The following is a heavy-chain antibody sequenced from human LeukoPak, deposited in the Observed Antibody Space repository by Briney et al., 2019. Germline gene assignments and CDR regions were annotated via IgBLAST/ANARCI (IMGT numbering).Heavy chain of an antibody. CDR1: GGSISSYY. V-gene: IGHV4-59*01. D-gene: IGHD3-10*01. CDR3: ARSSGRRLVYYYYMDV. Sequence: PSETLSLTCTVSGGSISSYYWSWIRQPPGKGLEWIGYIYYSGSTNYNPSLKSRVTISVDTSKNQFSLKLSSVTAADTAVYYCARSSGRRLVYYYYMDVWGKGTTVTVSS. CDR2: IYYSGST. J-gene: IGHJ6*03.